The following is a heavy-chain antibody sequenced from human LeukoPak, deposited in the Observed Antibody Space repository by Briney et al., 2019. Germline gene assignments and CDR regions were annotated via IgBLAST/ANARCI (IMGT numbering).Heavy chain of an antibody. J-gene: IGHJ4*02. CDR1: GGSISSYY. CDR2: IYYSGST. D-gene: IGHD5-12*01. CDR3: ARGFYSGYDYGY. V-gene: IGHV4-59*01. Sequence: SETLSLTCTVSGGSISSYYWSWIRQPPGKGLEWIGYIYYSGSTNYNPSLKSRVTISVDTSKNQFSLKLSSVTAADTAVYYCARGFYSGYDYGYWGQGTLVTVSS.